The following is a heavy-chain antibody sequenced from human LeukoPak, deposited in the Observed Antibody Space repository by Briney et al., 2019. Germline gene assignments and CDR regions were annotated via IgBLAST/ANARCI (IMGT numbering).Heavy chain of an antibody. D-gene: IGHD4-17*01. CDR3: ARGDGDYSYYYYMDV. CDR2: ISSSGSTI. J-gene: IGHJ6*03. CDR1: GFTFDDYG. Sequence: GGSLRLSCAASGFTFDDYGMSWVRQAPGKGLEWVSYISSSGSTIYYADSVKGRFTISRDNAKNSLYLQMNSLRAEDTAVYYCARGDGDYSYYYYMDVWGKGTTVTISS. V-gene: IGHV3-48*03.